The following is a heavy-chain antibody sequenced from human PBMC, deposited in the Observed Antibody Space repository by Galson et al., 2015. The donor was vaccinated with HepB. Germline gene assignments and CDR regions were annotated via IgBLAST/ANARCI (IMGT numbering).Heavy chain of an antibody. CDR2: INTGNGNT. CDR1: GYTFTTYA. Sequence: SVKVSCKASGYTFTTYAMNWVRQAPGQRLEWMGWINTGNGNTKYSQKFQGRVTISRDTSANTAYMELSSLRSEDTAVYYCARDYYYDSSGCYYYYGMDVWGQGTTVTVSS. CDR3: ARDYYYDSSGCYYYYGMDV. J-gene: IGHJ6*02. D-gene: IGHD3-22*01. V-gene: IGHV1-3*04.